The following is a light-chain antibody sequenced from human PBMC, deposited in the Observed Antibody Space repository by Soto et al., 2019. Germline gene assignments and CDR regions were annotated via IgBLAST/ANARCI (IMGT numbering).Light chain of an antibody. J-gene: IGKJ1*01. V-gene: IGKV1-39*01. Sequence: DIQMTQSPSSLSASVGDRVTITCRASQSISSYLNWYQQKQGKAPKLLIYAASSLQSGVPSRFSGSGSGTDFTLTISSLQPEDFATYYGQQSYSTLLTFGQGTKVEIK. CDR2: AAS. CDR3: QQSYSTLLT. CDR1: QSISSY.